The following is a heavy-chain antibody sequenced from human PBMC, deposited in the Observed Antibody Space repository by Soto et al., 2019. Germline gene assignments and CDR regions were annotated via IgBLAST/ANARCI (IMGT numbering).Heavy chain of an antibody. CDR1: GFTFSSYA. CDR2: ISGTGVSS. D-gene: IGHD6-19*01. Sequence: LRLSCEVSGFTFSSYALSWVRQSPGKGLEWVAVISGTGVSSQYADSVKGRFTISRDNSKNTLTLQMNSLRAEDTAVYYRAKPRLVAGLIKYVDFASWGQGTLVTVS. J-gene: IGHJ4*02. V-gene: IGHV3-23*01. CDR3: AKPRLVAGLIKYVDFAS.